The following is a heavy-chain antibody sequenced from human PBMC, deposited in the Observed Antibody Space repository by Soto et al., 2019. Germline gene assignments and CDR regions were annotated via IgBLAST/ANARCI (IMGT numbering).Heavy chain of an antibody. CDR2: INPNSGNI. V-gene: IGHV1-8*01. D-gene: IGHD3-10*01. CDR3: ARGRASGSYYLLDY. J-gene: IGHJ4*02. CDR1: GDTFTTYY. Sequence: ASVKVSCKASGDTFTTYYINWVRQATGRGLEWMGWINPNSGNIGYAQRFQGRVTMTRDTAIRTAYMEVSSLRSDDTAVYYCARGRASGSYYLLDYWGQGTLVTDS.